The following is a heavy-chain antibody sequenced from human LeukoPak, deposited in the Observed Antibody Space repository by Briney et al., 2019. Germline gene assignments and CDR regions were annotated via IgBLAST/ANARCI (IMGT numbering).Heavy chain of an antibody. V-gene: IGHV3-7*01. D-gene: IGHD3-3*01. J-gene: IGHJ4*02. CDR1: GFIFGAFW. CDR2: IKQDGSEQ. CDR3: VRSLERFGTRDY. Sequence: GGSLRLSCAASGFIFGAFWMTWVRQAPGKGLEWVGNIKQDGSEQYYMDSVKGRFTISRDNAKKSLFLQMNSLTAEDTGLYYCVRSLERFGTRDYWGQGTLVTVSS.